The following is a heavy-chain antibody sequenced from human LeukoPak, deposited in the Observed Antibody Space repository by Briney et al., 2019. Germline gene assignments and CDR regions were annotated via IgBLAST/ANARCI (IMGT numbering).Heavy chain of an antibody. CDR1: GFTFSSYS. CDR2: ITSSSSSI. V-gene: IGHV3-21*04. J-gene: IGHJ4*02. D-gene: IGHD3-22*01. CDR3: AREIPDLTYYQGSSGYYYFDC. Sequence: GGSLRLSCAASGFTFSSYSMNWVRQAPGKGLEWVLSITSSSSSIYYAASVKGGFTFSSDHARNSLYLQMNSRSAEDRAVYYCAREIPDLTYYQGSSGYYYFDCWGQGTLVTDCS.